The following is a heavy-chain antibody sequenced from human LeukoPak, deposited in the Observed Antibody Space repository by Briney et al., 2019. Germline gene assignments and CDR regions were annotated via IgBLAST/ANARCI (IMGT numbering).Heavy chain of an antibody. Sequence: SETLSLTCTVSGGSISSSSYYWGWIRQPPGKGLEWIGSIYYSGSTYYNPSLKSRVTISVDTSKNQFSLKLSSVTAADTAVYYCARSDFYGDYVVDAFDIWGQGTMVTVSS. D-gene: IGHD4-17*01. CDR1: GGSISSSSYY. J-gene: IGHJ3*02. CDR3: ARSDFYGDYVVDAFDI. CDR2: IYYSGST. V-gene: IGHV4-39*07.